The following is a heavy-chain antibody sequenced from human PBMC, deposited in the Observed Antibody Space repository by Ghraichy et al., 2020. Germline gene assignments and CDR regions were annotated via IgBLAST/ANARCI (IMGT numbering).Heavy chain of an antibody. Sequence: SRDSVSGNTIAWNWIRQSPSRGLEWLGRTYYRSKWYNDYAVSVKSRISINPDTSKNQFSLQLNSVTPEDTAVYFCTRGIKNAFDIWGQGTIVTVSS. CDR1: RDSVSGNTIA. CDR3: TRGIKNAFDI. D-gene: IGHD5-24*01. V-gene: IGHV6-1*01. CDR2: TYYRSKWYN. J-gene: IGHJ3*02.